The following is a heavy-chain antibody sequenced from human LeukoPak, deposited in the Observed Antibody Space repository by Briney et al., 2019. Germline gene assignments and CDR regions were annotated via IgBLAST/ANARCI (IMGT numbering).Heavy chain of an antibody. V-gene: IGHV3-7*01. CDR3: ARDDTVTTRVGFID. D-gene: IGHD4-17*01. CDR1: GFTFETNW. J-gene: IGHJ4*02. CDR2: INPEGSYT. Sequence: GGSLGLSCAASGFTFETNWLSWVRQAPGEGLEWVASINPEGSYTPYVDSVRGRFTISRDNDNNFLYLQMDSLRAEDTAVFYCARDDTVTTRVGFIDWGQGTLVTVSS.